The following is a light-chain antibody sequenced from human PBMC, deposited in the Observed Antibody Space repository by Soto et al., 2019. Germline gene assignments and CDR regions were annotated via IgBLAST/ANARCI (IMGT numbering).Light chain of an antibody. CDR3: QQVKSFPLT. CDR1: QSLDKY. V-gene: IGKV1-5*03. Sequence: DIQMTQSPSALSASVGDRVIITCRASQSLDKYLAWYQQKPGKAPKLLIYQASILQSGVPSKFSGSGSGTEFTLSISNLSPDDFASYYCQQVKSFPLTFGQGTRLEIK. J-gene: IGKJ5*01. CDR2: QAS.